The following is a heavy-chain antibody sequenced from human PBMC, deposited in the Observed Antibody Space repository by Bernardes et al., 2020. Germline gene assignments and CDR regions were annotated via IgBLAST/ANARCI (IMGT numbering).Heavy chain of an antibody. Sequence: GGSLRLSCAASGFTFSSYSMNWVRQAPGKGLEWVSYISSSSSTIYYADSVKGRFTISRDNAKNSLYLQMNRLRDEDTAVYYCARAMYYYGSGGYNYGMDVWGKGTTVTVSS. CDR1: GFTFSSYS. V-gene: IGHV3-48*02. CDR2: ISSSSSTI. D-gene: IGHD3-10*01. J-gene: IGHJ6*04. CDR3: ARAMYYYGSGGYNYGMDV.